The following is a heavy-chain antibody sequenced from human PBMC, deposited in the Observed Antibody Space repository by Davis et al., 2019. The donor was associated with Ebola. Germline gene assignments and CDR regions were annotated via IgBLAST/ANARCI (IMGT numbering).Heavy chain of an antibody. CDR2: INPNSGGT. D-gene: IGHD2-15*01. CDR1: GYSFTNYG. V-gene: IGHV1-2*06. CDR3: ARARVVVAAIVYYYYGMDV. Sequence: ASVKVSCKASGYSFTNYGINWVRQAPGQGLEWMGRINPNSGGTNYAQKFQGRVTMTRDTSISTAYMELSRLRSDDTAVYYCARARVVVAAIVYYYYGMDVWGKGTTVTVSS. J-gene: IGHJ6*04.